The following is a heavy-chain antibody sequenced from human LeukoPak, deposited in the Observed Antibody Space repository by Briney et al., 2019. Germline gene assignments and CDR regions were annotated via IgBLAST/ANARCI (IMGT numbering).Heavy chain of an antibody. Sequence: GGSLRLSCEFSGFTFSSPAVSWVRQAPGKGLEWVANIKQDGSVKYYVDSVKGRFTISRDNAKNSLYLQMNSLRAEDTAVYYCARVERYYDFVTGYYYYFDYWGQGTLVTVSS. CDR1: GFTFSSPA. J-gene: IGHJ4*02. D-gene: IGHD3-9*01. V-gene: IGHV3-7*03. CDR2: IKQDGSVK. CDR3: ARVERYYDFVTGYYYYFDY.